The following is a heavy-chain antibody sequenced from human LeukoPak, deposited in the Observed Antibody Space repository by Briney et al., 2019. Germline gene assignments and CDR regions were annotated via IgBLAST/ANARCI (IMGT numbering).Heavy chain of an antibody. CDR3: ARGFNGRFDY. Sequence: PGGSLRLSCAASGFTFSSYAMSWVRQAPGKGLEWVSAISGSGGSTYYADSVKGRFTISRDNAKNSLYLQMNSLRAEDTALYHCARGFNGRFDYWGQGTLVTVSS. CDR1: GFTFSSYA. J-gene: IGHJ4*02. V-gene: IGHV3-23*01. D-gene: IGHD2-8*01. CDR2: ISGSGGST.